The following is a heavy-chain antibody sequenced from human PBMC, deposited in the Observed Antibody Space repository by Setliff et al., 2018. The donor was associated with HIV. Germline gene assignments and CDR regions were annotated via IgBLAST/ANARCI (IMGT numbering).Heavy chain of an antibody. J-gene: IGHJ4*02. V-gene: IGHV4-39*07. CDR3: ARVPVLPAPRFDY. CDR1: GGSIRSSDYY. CDR2: IYHSGST. Sequence: SETLSLTCTVSGGSIRSSDYYWGWVRQPPGKGLEWIGSIYHSGSTYNNPSLKSRVTISVDTSKNQFSLKLSSVPAADTALYFFARVPVLPAPRFDYWGQGTLVTVSA. D-gene: IGHD1-26*01.